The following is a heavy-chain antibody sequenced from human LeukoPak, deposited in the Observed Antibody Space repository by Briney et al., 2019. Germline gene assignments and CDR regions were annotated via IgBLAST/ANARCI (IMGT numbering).Heavy chain of an antibody. CDR1: GGPFNNYT. Sequence: GASVKVSCKASGGPFNNYTVSWVRQAPGQGLEWMGRIIPILGIADYAQTFQDRVTITADKSTNTVYMELSSLRSEATAVYYCTRDYDSEDYWGQGTLVTVSS. CDR2: IIPILGIA. CDR3: TRDYDSEDY. J-gene: IGHJ4*02. D-gene: IGHD3-3*01. V-gene: IGHV1-69*04.